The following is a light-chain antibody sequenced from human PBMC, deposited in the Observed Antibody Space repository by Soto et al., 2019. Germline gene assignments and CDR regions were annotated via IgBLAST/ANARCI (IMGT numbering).Light chain of an antibody. Sequence: QSALTQPRSVSESPGQLVTISCSGTSSDVGGYKYVSWYQQYPGKAPKLMIYDVSKRPSGVPDRFSGSKSGSTASLTISGLQAEDEADYYCCSYAGSFTWVFGGGTKLTVL. CDR2: DVS. CDR3: CSYAGSFTWV. V-gene: IGLV2-11*01. J-gene: IGLJ3*02. CDR1: SSDVGGYKY.